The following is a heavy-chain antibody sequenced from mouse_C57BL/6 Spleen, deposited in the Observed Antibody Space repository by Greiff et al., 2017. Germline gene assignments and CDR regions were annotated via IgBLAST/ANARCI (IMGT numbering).Heavy chain of an antibody. CDR3: ARRGFITTVEDWYFDV. D-gene: IGHD1-1*01. V-gene: IGHV1-58*01. CDR2: FYIGNGYT. CDR1: GYTFTSYG. J-gene: IGHJ1*03. Sequence: LVRPGSSVKMSCKTSGYTFTSYGLNLVKQRPGQGLDWNGYFYIGNGYTEYNEKFKGKATLTADASSSTAYMQLSSLTSEDSAIYFCARRGFITTVEDWYFDVWGTGTTVTVSS.